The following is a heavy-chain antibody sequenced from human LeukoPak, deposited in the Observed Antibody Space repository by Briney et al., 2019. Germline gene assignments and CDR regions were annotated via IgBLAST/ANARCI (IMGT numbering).Heavy chain of an antibody. Sequence: PGGSLRLSCAASGFSFSRYDIYWVRQAPGKGLEWVAFIRYDGSDKYYGDSVKGRFTISRDNSKNTLYLQMNSLRPEDTALYYCAKIGIVVVPGTTQPVDSWGPGTLVTVSS. CDR1: GFSFSRYD. CDR3: AKIGIVVVPGTTQPVDS. V-gene: IGHV3-30*02. CDR2: IRYDGSDK. D-gene: IGHD2-2*01. J-gene: IGHJ4*02.